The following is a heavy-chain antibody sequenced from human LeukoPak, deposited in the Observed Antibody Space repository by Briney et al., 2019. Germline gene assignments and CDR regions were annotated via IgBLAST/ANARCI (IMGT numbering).Heavy chain of an antibody. CDR3: ASLRRGSGGSPYYYYGMDV. D-gene: IGHD2-15*01. Sequence: PSETLSLTCTVSGGSISSGDYYWSWIRQPPGKGLEWIGSIYHSGSTYYNPSLKSRVTISVDTSKNQFSLKLSSVTAAETAVYYCASLRRGSGGSPYYYYGMDVWGQGTTVTVSS. CDR1: GGSISSGDYY. CDR2: IYHSGST. J-gene: IGHJ6*02. V-gene: IGHV4-39*07.